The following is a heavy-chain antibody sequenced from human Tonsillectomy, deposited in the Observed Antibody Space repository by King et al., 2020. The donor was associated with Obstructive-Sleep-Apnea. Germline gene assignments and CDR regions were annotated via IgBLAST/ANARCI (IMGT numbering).Heavy chain of an antibody. CDR1: GGSISSCNW. CDR3: ARVQPTLTGGACGDMDNEASIEPRFDP. CDR2: IYHSGST. J-gene: IGHJ5*02. Sequence: QLQESGPGLVKPSGTLSLSCAVSGGSISSCNWWSWVRQPPGKGLEWIGEIYHSGSTNYNPSLKSRVTISVDKSKNQFSVKLRSVTAADTAVYYCARVQPTLTGGACGDMDNEASIEPRFDPWGQGTLVTVSS. D-gene: IGHD5-12*01. V-gene: IGHV4-4*02.